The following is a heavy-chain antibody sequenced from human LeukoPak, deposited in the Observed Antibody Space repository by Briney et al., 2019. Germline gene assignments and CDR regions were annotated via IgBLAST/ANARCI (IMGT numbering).Heavy chain of an antibody. CDR2: INGNGVST. CDR1: GFTFSNYA. J-gene: IGHJ4*02. Sequence: LPGGSLRLSCAGSGFTFSNYAMSWVPQAPGKGLKWVSAINGNGVSTYYTDSVKGRFTISRDNSKHTLLLQMDSLRAEDTAVYYCAKVRFYFDYWGQGALVTVSS. V-gene: IGHV3-23*01. CDR3: AKVRFYFDY.